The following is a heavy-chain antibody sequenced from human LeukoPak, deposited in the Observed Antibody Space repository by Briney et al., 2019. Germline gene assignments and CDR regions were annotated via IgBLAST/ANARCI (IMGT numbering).Heavy chain of an antibody. CDR1: GYTFTSYA. CDR3: ASLDWGVSDFDY. J-gene: IGHJ4*02. D-gene: IGHD7-27*01. Sequence: ASVKVSCKASGYTFTSYAMHWVRQAPGQRLEWMGWINAGNGNTKYSQKFQGRVTITRDTSASTAYMELSSLRPEDTAIYYCASLDWGVSDFDYWGQGTLVTVSS. CDR2: INAGNGNT. V-gene: IGHV1-3*01.